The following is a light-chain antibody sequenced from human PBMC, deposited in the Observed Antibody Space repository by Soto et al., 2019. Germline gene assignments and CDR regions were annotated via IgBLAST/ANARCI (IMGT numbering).Light chain of an antibody. Sequence: QSALTQPPSASGSPGQSVTISCTGTSSDGGGYNYVSWYQQHPGKAPKLMISEVSKRPSGVPDRFSGSKSGNTASLTVSGLQAEDEADYYCRSFAGNNNLVFGGGTKLTVL. CDR3: RSFAGNNNLV. J-gene: IGLJ2*01. CDR1: SSDGGGYNY. V-gene: IGLV2-8*01. CDR2: EVS.